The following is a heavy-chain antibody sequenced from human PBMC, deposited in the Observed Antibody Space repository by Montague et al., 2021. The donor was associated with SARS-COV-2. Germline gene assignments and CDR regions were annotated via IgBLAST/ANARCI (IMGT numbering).Heavy chain of an antibody. Sequence: LSLTCTVSGGSISSGGYYWSWIRQHPGKGLEWIGYIYYSGSTYYNPSLKSRVTISVDTSKNQFSLKLSSVTAADTAVYYCARGFELLGDDHWGQGTMVTVSS. D-gene: IGHD3-10*01. J-gene: IGHJ3*01. V-gene: IGHV4-31*03. CDR2: IYYSGST. CDR3: ARGFELLGDDH. CDR1: GGSISSGGYY.